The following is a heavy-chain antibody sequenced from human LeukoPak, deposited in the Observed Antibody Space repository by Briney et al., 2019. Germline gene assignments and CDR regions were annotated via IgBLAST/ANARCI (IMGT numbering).Heavy chain of an antibody. Sequence: PSETLSLTCTVSGGSISSSSYYWSWIRQPPGKGLEWIGEINHSGSTNYNPSLKSRVTISVDTSKNQFSLKLSSVTAADTAVYYCARGPAEDGLSVVVPAAPLPSPSSYMDVWGKGTTVTVSS. D-gene: IGHD2-2*01. V-gene: IGHV4-39*07. CDR3: ARGPAEDGLSVVVPAAPLPSPSSYMDV. CDR1: GGSISSSSYY. CDR2: INHSGST. J-gene: IGHJ6*03.